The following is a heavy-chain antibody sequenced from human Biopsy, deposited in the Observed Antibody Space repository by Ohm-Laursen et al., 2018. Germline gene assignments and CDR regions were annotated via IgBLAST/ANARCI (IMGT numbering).Heavy chain of an antibody. CDR1: GGTFSNYG. J-gene: IGHJ1*01. CDR2: NIPILGTG. Sequence: ASVKASCQAPGGTFSNYGVNWVRQAPGHGLEWLGGNIPILGTGNYAQNFQDRVTVAADTSTSTATMELRSLRSDDTAVYYCATKLTGYFHHWGQGTLVIVSS. D-gene: IGHD3-9*01. CDR3: ATKLTGYFHH. V-gene: IGHV1-69*06.